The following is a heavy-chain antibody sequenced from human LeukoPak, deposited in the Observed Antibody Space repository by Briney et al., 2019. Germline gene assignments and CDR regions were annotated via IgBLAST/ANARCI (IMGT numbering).Heavy chain of an antibody. CDR2: ISSSSSYI. CDR1: GFTFSSYS. J-gene: IGHJ4*02. CDR3: ASNEVPAK. V-gene: IGHV3-21*01. D-gene: IGHD2-2*01. Sequence: GGSLRLSCRASGFTFSSYSMNWVRQAPGKGLEWVSSISSSSSYIYYADSVKGRFTISRDNAKNSLYLQMNSLRAEGTAVYYCASNEVPAKWGQGTLVTVSS.